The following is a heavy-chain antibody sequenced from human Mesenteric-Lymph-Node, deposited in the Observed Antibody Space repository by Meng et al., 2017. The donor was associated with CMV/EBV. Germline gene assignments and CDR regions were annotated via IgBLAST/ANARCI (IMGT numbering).Heavy chain of an antibody. J-gene: IGHJ4*02. Sequence: SGYTFTNYAMTWVRQAPGEGLEWMGWINTNTGNPTYAQGFTGRFVFSLDTSVSTAYLQISSLKAEDTVVYYCARDEGDIIYSSSYYNYWGQGTLVTVSS. CDR3: ARDEGDIIYSSSYYNY. CDR2: INTNTGNP. V-gene: IGHV7-4-1*02. CDR1: GYTFTNYA. D-gene: IGHD6-13*01.